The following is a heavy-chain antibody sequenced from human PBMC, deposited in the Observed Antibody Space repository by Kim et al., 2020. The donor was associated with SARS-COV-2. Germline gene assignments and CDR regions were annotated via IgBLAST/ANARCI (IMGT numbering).Heavy chain of an antibody. Sequence: SETLSLTCTVSGGSVSSGSYYWSWIRQPPGKGLEWIGYIYYSGSTNYNPSLKSRVTISVDTSKNQFSLKLSSVTAADTAVYYCARESVRGAKWFYYWGQGTLVTVSS. CDR1: GGSVSSGSYY. CDR3: ARESVRGAKWFYY. CDR2: IYYSGST. J-gene: IGHJ4*02. V-gene: IGHV4-61*01. D-gene: IGHD1-26*01.